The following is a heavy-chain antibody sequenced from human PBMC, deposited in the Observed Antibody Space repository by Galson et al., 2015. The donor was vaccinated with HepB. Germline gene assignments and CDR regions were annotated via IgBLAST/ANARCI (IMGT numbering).Heavy chain of an antibody. CDR1: GFTVSSNY. J-gene: IGHJ3*02. CDR2: IYSGGST. V-gene: IGHV3-66*02. CDR3: ARVRVQLADAFDI. Sequence: SLRLSCAASGFTVSSNYMSWVRQAPGKGLEWVSVIYSGGSTYYADSVKGRFTISRDNSKNTLYLQMNSLRAEDTAVYYCARVRVQLADAFDIWGQGTMVTVAS. D-gene: IGHD5-18*01.